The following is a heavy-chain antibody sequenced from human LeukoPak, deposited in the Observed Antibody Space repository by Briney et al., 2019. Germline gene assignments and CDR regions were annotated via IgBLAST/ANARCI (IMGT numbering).Heavy chain of an antibody. V-gene: IGHV1-46*01. D-gene: IGHD1-7*01. CDR3: ARDLEPRLTGTLLGIGY. CDR1: GYTFTSYY. J-gene: IGHJ4*02. CDR2: INPSGGST. Sequence: GASVKVSCKASGYTFTSYYMHWVRQAPGQGLEWMGIINPSGGSTSYAQKFQGRVTMTRDTSTSTVYMELSSLRSEDTAVYYCARDLEPRLTGTLLGIGYWGQGTLVTVSS.